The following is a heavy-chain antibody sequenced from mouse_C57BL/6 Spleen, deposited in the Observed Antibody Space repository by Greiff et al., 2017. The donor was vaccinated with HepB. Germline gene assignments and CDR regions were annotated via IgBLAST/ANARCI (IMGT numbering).Heavy chain of an antibody. J-gene: IGHJ2*01. CDR2: ISSGGSYT. CDR3: ARWYYGSSLYYFDY. D-gene: IGHD1-1*01. CDR1: GFTFSSYG. Sequence: EVQRVESGGDLVKPGGSLKLSCAASGFTFSSYGMSWVRQTPDKRLEWVATISSGGSYTYSPDSVKGRFTISRDNAKNTLYLQMSSLKSEDTSMYYCARWYYGSSLYYFDYWGQGTTLTVSS. V-gene: IGHV5-6*01.